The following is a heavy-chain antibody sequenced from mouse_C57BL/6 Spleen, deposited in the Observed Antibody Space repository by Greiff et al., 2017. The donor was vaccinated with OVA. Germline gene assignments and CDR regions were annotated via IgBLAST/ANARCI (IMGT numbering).Heavy chain of an antibody. CDR3: ARGSNSDY. CDR2: IDPSDSYT. CDR1: GYTFTSYW. Sequence: QVQLQQSGAELVKPGASVKLSCKASGYTFTSYWMQWVKQRPGQGLEWIGEIDPSDSYTNYNQKFKGKATLTVDTSSSTAYMQLSSLTSEDSAVYYCARGSNSDYWGQGTTLTVSS. D-gene: IGHD2-5*01. V-gene: IGHV1-50*01. J-gene: IGHJ2*01.